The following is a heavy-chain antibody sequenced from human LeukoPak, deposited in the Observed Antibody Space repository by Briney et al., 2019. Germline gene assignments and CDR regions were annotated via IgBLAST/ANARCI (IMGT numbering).Heavy chain of an antibody. V-gene: IGHV3-53*01. D-gene: IGHD6-19*01. CDR2: IYSDNT. CDR1: GFTVSSNS. J-gene: IGHJ4*02. Sequence: PGGSLRLSCTVSGFTVSSNSMSWVRQAPGKGLEWVSFIYSDNTHYSDSVKGRFTISRDNSKNTLYLQMNSLRAEDTAVYYCAKDAPSVAGSILYWGQGTLVTVSS. CDR3: AKDAPSVAGSILY.